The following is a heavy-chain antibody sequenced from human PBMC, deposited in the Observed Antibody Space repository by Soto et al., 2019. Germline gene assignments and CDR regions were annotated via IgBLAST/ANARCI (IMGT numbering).Heavy chain of an antibody. CDR2: ISGYDGKA. CDR1: GYIFTSYG. Sequence: QVQVVQSGPEVKKPGAAVRVPCRTSGYIFTSYGVSWVRQAPGQGLEWMGWISGYDGKAHYAQRSQGRATLSMDTSTTTAYMGLRSLRPDDTTVYFCASRTRGFRYVYGEYFYDMDVCGQGTTVTVS. CDR3: ASRTRGFRYVYGEYFYDMDV. D-gene: IGHD3-16*01. V-gene: IGHV1-18*04. J-gene: IGHJ6*02.